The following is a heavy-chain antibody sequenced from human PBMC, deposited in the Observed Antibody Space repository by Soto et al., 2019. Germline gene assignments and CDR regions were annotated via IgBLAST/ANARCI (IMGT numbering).Heavy chain of an antibody. CDR2: IIPILGIT. Sequence: QVQLVQSGAEVKKPGSSVKVSCKTSGGSFSSFHITWVRQAPGQGLEWMGRIIPILGITNYAQNFQGRVTITADKSTNTAYMELNSLRSDDTAIYHCARGPNSLGDDWGQGTLITVSS. V-gene: IGHV1-69*02. J-gene: IGHJ4*02. CDR1: GGSFSSFH. CDR3: ARGPNSLGDD. D-gene: IGHD7-27*01.